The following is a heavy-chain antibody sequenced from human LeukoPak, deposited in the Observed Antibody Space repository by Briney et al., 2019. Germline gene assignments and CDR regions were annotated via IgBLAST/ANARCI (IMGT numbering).Heavy chain of an antibody. V-gene: IGHV3-23*01. CDR3: AKAPSRTRIGGSSPYL. J-gene: IGHJ4*02. CDR1: GFTFDDYT. CDR2: ISGDGGTT. Sequence: GGSLRLSCAASGFTFDDYTMHWVRRAPGKGLEWVSGISGDGGTTYYADSVKGRFTISRDHSKNTLYLQMNSLRAEDTAVCYCAKAPSRTRIGGSSPYLWGQGTLVTVSS. D-gene: IGHD6-6*01.